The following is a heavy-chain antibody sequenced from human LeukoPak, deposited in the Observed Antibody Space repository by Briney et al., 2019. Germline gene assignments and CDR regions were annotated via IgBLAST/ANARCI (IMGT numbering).Heavy chain of an antibody. Sequence: ASVKVSCKVSGYTLTELSMHWVRQAPGKGLEWMGGFDPEDGETIYAQKFQGRVTMTEDTSTDTAYMELSSLRSEDTAVYYCATGASSGYHLYFDYWGQGTLVTVSS. CDR2: FDPEDGET. CDR1: GYTLTELS. V-gene: IGHV1-24*01. CDR3: ATGASSGYHLYFDY. D-gene: IGHD3-22*01. J-gene: IGHJ4*02.